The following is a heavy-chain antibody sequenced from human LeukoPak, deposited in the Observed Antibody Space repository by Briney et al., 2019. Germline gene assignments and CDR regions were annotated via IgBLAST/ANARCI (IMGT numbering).Heavy chain of an antibody. V-gene: IGHV3-33*08. D-gene: IGHD3-16*01. CDR1: GFTSCVDA. Sequence: GGSLRLSCAASGFTSCVDATHWGRQAPGKGLEWVAVLWYDGTNKYYADSVEGRFTISRDNSKNTLYLDMNNLRAEDTAVYYCASMRSQPGGGDYWGQGTLVTVSP. CDR2: LWYDGTNK. CDR3: ASMRSQPGGGDY. J-gene: IGHJ4*02.